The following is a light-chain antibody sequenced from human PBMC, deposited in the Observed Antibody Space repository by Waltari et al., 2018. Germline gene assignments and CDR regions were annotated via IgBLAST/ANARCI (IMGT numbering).Light chain of an antibody. Sequence: QSVLTQAPSASGTPGQRITISCSGGSSNIGENYVSWYQHFPGAAPKLLLGRDEHPPSGVPERFSGSKSGTSASLASSGLRSDDEADYYCATWDDSLSAVVFGGGTKLTVL. CDR2: RDE. CDR3: ATWDDSLSAVV. V-gene: IGLV1-47*01. J-gene: IGLJ2*01. CDR1: SSNIGENY.